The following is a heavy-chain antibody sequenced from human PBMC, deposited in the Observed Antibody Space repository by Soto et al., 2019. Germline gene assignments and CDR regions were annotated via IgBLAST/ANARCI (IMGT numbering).Heavy chain of an antibody. CDR3: ARDGSMDV. V-gene: IGHV1-3*01. J-gene: IGHJ6*02. Sequence: QVQLVQSGAEVKKPGASVKVSCKASGYSFTSYAMHWVRQAPGQRLEWMGWINAGNGNTKYSQKFQGRVTITRDTSASTAHMELSSLRSEDTAVYYCARDGSMDVWGQGTTVPVSS. CDR1: GYSFTSYA. CDR2: INAGNGNT.